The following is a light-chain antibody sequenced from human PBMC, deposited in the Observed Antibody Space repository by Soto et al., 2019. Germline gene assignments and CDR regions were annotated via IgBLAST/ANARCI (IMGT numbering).Light chain of an antibody. J-gene: IGLJ1*01. V-gene: IGLV2-14*01. CDR1: SSDVGGYNY. CDR3: SAYPSSGTLYV. CDR2: EVS. Sequence: QSVLTQPASVSGSPGQSITISCTGTSSDVGGYNYVSWYQQHPGKAPKLMIYEVSNRPAGVSNRFSGSKSGNTASRTISGLQGEGVVDYCCSAYPSSGTLYVFGTGTKVTVL.